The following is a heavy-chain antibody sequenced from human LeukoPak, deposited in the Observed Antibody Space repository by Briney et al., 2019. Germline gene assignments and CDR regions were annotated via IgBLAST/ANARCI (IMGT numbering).Heavy chain of an antibody. CDR3: ARGTITMVRGVITYYYYYGMDV. Sequence: PSETLSLTCAVYGGSFSGYYWSWIRQPPGKGLEWIGEINHSGSTNYNPSLKSRVTISVDTSKNQFSLKLSSVTAADTAVYYCARGTITMVRGVITYYYYYGMDVWGQGTTVTVSS. J-gene: IGHJ6*02. CDR1: GGSFSGYY. D-gene: IGHD3-10*01. V-gene: IGHV4-34*01. CDR2: INHSGST.